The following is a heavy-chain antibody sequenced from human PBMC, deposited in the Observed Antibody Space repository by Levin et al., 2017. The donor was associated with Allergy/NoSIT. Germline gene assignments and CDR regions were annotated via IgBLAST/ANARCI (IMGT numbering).Heavy chain of an antibody. CDR3: AKGTGAYSYGMDV. CDR2: ISYDGRTK. V-gene: IGHV3-30*18. J-gene: IGHJ6*02. D-gene: IGHD3/OR15-3a*01. Sequence: GESLKISCAASGFTFSSFGMHWVRQSPGKGLEWVAVISYDGRTKYYADSVKGRFIISRDKTKNTLYLQINSLRGEDTALYYCAKGTGAYSYGMDVWGQGTTVTVS. CDR1: GFTFSSFG.